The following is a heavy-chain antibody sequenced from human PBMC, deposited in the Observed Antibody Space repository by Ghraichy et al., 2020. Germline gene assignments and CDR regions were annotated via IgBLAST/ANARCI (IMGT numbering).Heavy chain of an antibody. J-gene: IGHJ4*02. V-gene: IGHV3-23*01. CDR2: ISGSGTST. D-gene: IGHD6-13*01. CDR3: AKARMAAGVTEGYFDY. CDR1: GITFRNYA. Sequence: GGSLRLSCAASGITFRNYAMSWVRQAPGKGLEWVSAISGSGTSTYYTDSVKGRFTISRDNSKNTLFLQMNSLRAEDTAVSYCAKARMAAGVTEGYFDYWGQGTLVTVSS.